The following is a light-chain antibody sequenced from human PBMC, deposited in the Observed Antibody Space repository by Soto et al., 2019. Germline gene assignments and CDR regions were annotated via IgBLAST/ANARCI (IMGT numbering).Light chain of an antibody. J-gene: IGKJ1*01. Sequence: EIVVTQSPATLSVSPGERATLSCRASQSVSSNLAWYQQKPGQAPRLLIYGASTRATGIPARFSGSGSGTEFTLTISSLQSEDCAVYYCQQYNNWWTFGQGTKVEI. CDR2: GAS. V-gene: IGKV3-15*01. CDR1: QSVSSN. CDR3: QQYNNWWT.